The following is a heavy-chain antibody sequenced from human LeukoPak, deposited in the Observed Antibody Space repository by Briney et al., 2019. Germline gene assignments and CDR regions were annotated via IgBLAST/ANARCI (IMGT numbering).Heavy chain of an antibody. V-gene: IGHV3-23*01. Sequence: HAGGSLRLSCAASGFTFSTYAMSWVRQAPGKGLEWVSAISGSGGSTYYADSVKGRFTISRDNSKNTLYLQMNSLRAEDTAVYYCAKEYGWLGPPTYYFDYWGQGTLVTVSS. CDR1: GFTFSTYA. D-gene: IGHD2-8*02. CDR2: ISGSGGST. J-gene: IGHJ4*02. CDR3: AKEYGWLGPPTYYFDY.